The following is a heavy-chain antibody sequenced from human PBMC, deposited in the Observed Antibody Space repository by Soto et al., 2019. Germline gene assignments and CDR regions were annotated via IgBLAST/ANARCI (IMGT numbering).Heavy chain of an antibody. V-gene: IGHV1-18*01. D-gene: IGHD1-1*01. CDR3: ARGRYGDY. CDR1: GYTFTSYG. Sequence: QVHLVQSGAEVKKPGASVKVSCKGSGYTFTSYGITWVRQAPGQGLEWMGWISAHNGNTDYAQRLQGRVTVTRDTSKSTAYMELRSLRSDATAVYYCARGRYGDYWGQGALVTVS. J-gene: IGHJ4*02. CDR2: ISAHNGNT.